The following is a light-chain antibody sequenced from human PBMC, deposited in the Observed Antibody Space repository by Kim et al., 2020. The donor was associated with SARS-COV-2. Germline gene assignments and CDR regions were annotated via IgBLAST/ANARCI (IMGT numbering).Light chain of an antibody. CDR3: QSYDDNIWV. Sequence: GKTVIISCTRSSGSIVSDFVKWFQQRPGSSPTTVIYEDHKRPSGVPDRFSGSVDSSSNSASLTISGLRTEDEADYYCQSYDDNIWVFGGGTQLTVL. CDR1: SGSIVSDF. J-gene: IGLJ3*02. CDR2: EDH. V-gene: IGLV6-57*01.